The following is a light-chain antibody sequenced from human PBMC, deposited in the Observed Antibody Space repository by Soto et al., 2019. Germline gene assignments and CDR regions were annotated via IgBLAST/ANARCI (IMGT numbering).Light chain of an antibody. CDR3: SAYTSSLTLYG. Sequence: QSALTQPASVSGSPGQSITISCTGTSSDVGTYNYVSWYQQHSGKAPKLRIYEVSNLPSGVSNRFSGSKSGNTASLTISGLQAEDEADYYCSAYTSSLTLYGFGSGTKLTGL. CDR1: SSDVGTYNY. CDR2: EVS. J-gene: IGLJ1*01. V-gene: IGLV2-14*01.